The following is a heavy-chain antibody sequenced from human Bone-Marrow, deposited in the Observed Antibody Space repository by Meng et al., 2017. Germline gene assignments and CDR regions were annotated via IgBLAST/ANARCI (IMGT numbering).Heavy chain of an antibody. Sequence: QGHLQQWGAGLLKPSETLSLTCVVSGGSFSDYYWSWIRQPPGKGLEWIGEINHSGSTNYNPSLESRATISVDTSKNQFSLKLSSVTAADTAVYYCASGYCSGGSCQVGWFDPWGQGTLVTVSS. V-gene: IGHV4-34*01. CDR3: ASGYCSGGSCQVGWFDP. CDR1: GGSFSDYY. J-gene: IGHJ5*02. D-gene: IGHD2-15*01. CDR2: INHSGST.